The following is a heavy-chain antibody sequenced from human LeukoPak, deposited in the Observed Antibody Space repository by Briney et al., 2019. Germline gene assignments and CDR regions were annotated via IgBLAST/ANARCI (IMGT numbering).Heavy chain of an antibody. Sequence: SETLSLTCAVYGGSFSGYYWSWIRQPPGKGLEWIGEINHSGSTNYNPSLKSRVTISVDTSKNQFSLKLSSVTAADTAVYYCARLRIAVAGTDYWGQGTLDTVSS. CDR1: GGSFSGYY. CDR3: ARLRIAVAGTDY. J-gene: IGHJ4*02. D-gene: IGHD6-19*01. CDR2: INHSGST. V-gene: IGHV4-34*01.